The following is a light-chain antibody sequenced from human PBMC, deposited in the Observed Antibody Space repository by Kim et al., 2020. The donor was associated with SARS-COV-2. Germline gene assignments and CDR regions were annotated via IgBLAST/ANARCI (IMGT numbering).Light chain of an antibody. J-gene: IGKJ5*01. Sequence: DIQMTQSPSSLSASVGDRVTITCRASQSISSYLNWYQQKPGKAPKLLIYAASSLQSGVPSRFSGSGSGTDFTLTISSLQPEDFATYYCQQSYSTPQITFGQGTRLRLN. CDR1: QSISSY. CDR2: AAS. CDR3: QQSYSTPQIT. V-gene: IGKV1-39*01.